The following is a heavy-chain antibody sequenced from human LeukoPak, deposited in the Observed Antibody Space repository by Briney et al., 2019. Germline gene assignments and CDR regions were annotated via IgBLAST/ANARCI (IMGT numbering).Heavy chain of an antibody. CDR2: INHSGST. D-gene: IGHD3-9*01. CDR3: ARRTILTGSNY. Sequence: SETLSLTCAVYGGSFSGYYWSWIRQPPGKGLEWIGEINHSGSTNYNPSLKSRVTISVDMSKNQSSLKLSSVAAADTAVYYCARRTILTGSNYWGQGTLVTVSS. V-gene: IGHV4-34*01. CDR1: GGSFSGYY. J-gene: IGHJ4*02.